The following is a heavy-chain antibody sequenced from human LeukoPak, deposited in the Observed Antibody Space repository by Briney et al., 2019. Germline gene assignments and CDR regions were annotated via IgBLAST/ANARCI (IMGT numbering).Heavy chain of an antibody. D-gene: IGHD2-15*01. J-gene: IGHJ4*02. Sequence: SGGSLRLSCAVSGFTINNYAMTWVRQAPGKGLEWVSAISASGSDTYYADSVKGRFTISRDNSKNTLYLQMNNLRVEDTAVYYCASPITVAAVDYWGQGTLVTVSS. V-gene: IGHV3-23*01. CDR2: ISASGSDT. CDR3: ASPITVAAVDY. CDR1: GFTINNYA.